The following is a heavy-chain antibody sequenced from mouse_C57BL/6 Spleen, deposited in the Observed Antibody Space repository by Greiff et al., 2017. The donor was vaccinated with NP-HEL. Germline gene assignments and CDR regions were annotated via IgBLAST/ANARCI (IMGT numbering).Heavy chain of an antibody. Sequence: EVKLVESGGGLVKPGGSLKLSCAASGFTFSDYGMHWVRQAPEKGLEWVAYISSGSSTIYYADTVKGRFTISRDNAKNTLFLQMTSLRSEDTAMYYCARIYYGSFDVWGTGTTVTVSS. J-gene: IGHJ1*03. V-gene: IGHV5-17*01. D-gene: IGHD1-1*01. CDR3: ARIYYGSFDV. CDR2: ISSGSSTI. CDR1: GFTFSDYG.